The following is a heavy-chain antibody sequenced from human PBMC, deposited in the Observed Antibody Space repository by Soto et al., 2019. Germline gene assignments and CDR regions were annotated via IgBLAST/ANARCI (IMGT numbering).Heavy chain of an antibody. Sequence: GGSLRLSCAGSGFTFNRNAMSWVRQAPGKGLEWVSGITGNSAFTYYADSVKGRFTISRDNSKNTLYLQMNTLRVEDTAVYYCAKNRDYDYDAFDVWGQGTVVTVSS. J-gene: IGHJ3*01. D-gene: IGHD3-16*01. CDR1: GFTFNRNA. CDR2: ITGNSAFT. CDR3: AKNRDYDYDAFDV. V-gene: IGHV3-23*01.